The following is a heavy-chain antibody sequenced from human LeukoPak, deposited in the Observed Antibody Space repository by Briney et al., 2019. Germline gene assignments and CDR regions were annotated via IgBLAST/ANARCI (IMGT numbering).Heavy chain of an antibody. Sequence: PSETLSLTCIVSGGSLNSPNYYWGWIRQPPGKGLEWLGTIYYTVTTYYNPSLKSRLTISVDTSMNQFSLKLTSATAADTAVYYCARHDYYGSLNWFDPWGQGTLITVSS. CDR3: ARHDYYGSLNWFDP. V-gene: IGHV4-39*01. D-gene: IGHD3-10*01. J-gene: IGHJ5*02. CDR1: GGSLNSPNYY. CDR2: IYYTVTT.